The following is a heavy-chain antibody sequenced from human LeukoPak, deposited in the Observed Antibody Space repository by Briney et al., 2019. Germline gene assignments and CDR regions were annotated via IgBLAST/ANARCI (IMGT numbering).Heavy chain of an antibody. CDR3: ARDQDGYSYGSDYYYGMDV. Sequence: GGSLRLSCAASGFTFSSYEMNWVRQAPGKGLEWVSYISSSGSTIHYADSVKGRFTISRGNAKNSLYLQMNSLRAEDTAVYYCARDQDGYSYGSDYYYGMDVWGQGTTVTVSS. J-gene: IGHJ6*02. D-gene: IGHD5-18*01. V-gene: IGHV3-48*03. CDR1: GFTFSSYE. CDR2: ISSSGSTI.